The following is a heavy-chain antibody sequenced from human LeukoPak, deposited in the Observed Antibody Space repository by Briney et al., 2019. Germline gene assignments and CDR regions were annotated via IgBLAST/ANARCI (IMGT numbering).Heavy chain of an antibody. CDR2: IYYSGST. Sequence: SETLSLTCTVSGGSISSGGYYWSWIRQHPGKGLEWIGYIYYSGSTYSNPSLKSRVTISVDTSKDQFSLNLSSVTAADTAVYYCARYCSSTNCYKGGFDPWGQGTLVTVSS. J-gene: IGHJ5*02. CDR1: GGSISSGGYY. CDR3: ARYCSSTNCYKGGFDP. V-gene: IGHV4-31*03. D-gene: IGHD2-2*02.